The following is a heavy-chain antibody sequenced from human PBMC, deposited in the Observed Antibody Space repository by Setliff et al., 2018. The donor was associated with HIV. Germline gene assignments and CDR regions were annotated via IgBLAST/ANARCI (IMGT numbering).Heavy chain of an antibody. CDR1: GYTFTSSG. J-gene: IGHJ4*02. CDR2: ISAYNGNT. CDR3: ARTLRAAAMGYFDY. V-gene: IGHV1-18*01. Sequence: ASVKVSCKASGYTFTSSGISWVRQAPGQGLEWMGWISAYNGNTNYAQKLQGRITMTTDTSTSTAYMELSSLRSDDTAVYYCARTLRAAAMGYFDYWGQGTLVTVSS. D-gene: IGHD5-18*01.